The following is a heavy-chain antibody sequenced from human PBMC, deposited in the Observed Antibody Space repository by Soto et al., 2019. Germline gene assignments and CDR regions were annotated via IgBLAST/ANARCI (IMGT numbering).Heavy chain of an antibody. CDR3: TRRISSGYYLDY. CDR1: VFTFSVSA. D-gene: IGHD3-22*01. J-gene: IGHJ4*02. CDR2: IRSKANSYAT. V-gene: IGHV3-73*01. Sequence: WGALLVSCASSVFTFSVSAMHWVRQASGKGLDWVGRIRSKANSYATAYAASVKGRFTISRDDSKNTAYLQMNSLKTEDTAVYYCTRRISSGYYLDYWGQGTMVTVSS.